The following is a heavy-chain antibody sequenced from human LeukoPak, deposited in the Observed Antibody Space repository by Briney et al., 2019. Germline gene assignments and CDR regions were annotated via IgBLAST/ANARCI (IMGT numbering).Heavy chain of an antibody. CDR2: ISSSGSTI. CDR3: ARDSYGSLFDY. J-gene: IGHJ4*02. V-gene: IGHV3-48*03. CDR1: GFTFSSYE. D-gene: IGHD4-17*01. Sequence: GGSLRLSCAASGFTFSSYEMNWVRQAPGKGLEWASYISSSGSTIYYADSVKGRFTISRDNAKNSLYLQMNSLRAEVTAVYYCARDSYGSLFDYWGQGTLVTVSS.